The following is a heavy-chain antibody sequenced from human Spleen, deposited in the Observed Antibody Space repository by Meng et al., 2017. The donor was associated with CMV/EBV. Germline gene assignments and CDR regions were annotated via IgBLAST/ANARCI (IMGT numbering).Heavy chain of an antibody. CDR1: GFTFSSYW. CDR3: ARGPSLYYYGAGSYYPND. CDR2: IKQDGSEK. D-gene: IGHD3-10*01. Sequence: GESLKISCAASGFTFSSYWMSWVRQAPGKGLEWVANIKQDGSEKYYVDSVKGRFTISRDNAKNTLYLQMNSLRAEDTAVYYCARGPSLYYYGAGSYYPNDWGQGTLVTVSS. V-gene: IGHV3-7*01. J-gene: IGHJ4*02.